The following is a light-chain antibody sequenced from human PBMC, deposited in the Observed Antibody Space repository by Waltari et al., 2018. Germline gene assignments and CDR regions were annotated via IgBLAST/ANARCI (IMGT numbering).Light chain of an antibody. CDR2: WAS. V-gene: IGKV4-1*01. CDR1: QSVLYRPNNKNY. Sequence: DIVMTQSPDSLAVSLGERATINCKPRQSVLYRPNNKNYLAWYQQKPGQPPKLLIYWASTREFGVPDRFSGSGSGTDFTLTISSLQSEDFAVYYCQQYNNWLWTFGQGTKVEIK. CDR3: QQYNNWLWT. J-gene: IGKJ1*01.